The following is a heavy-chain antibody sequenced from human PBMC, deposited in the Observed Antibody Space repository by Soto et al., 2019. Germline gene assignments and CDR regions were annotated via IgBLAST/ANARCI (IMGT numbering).Heavy chain of an antibody. V-gene: IGHV3-33*01. Sequence: QVQLVESGGGVVQPGRSLRLSCAASGFTFSSYGMHWVRQAPGKGLEWVAVIGYDGSNKYYADSVKGRFTISRDNSKNTLELQMISLRAEDTAVYYGERGQFVSVVYCYMDVWGPGTPVPGS. D-gene: IGHD2-15*01. CDR1: GFTFSSYG. J-gene: IGHJ6*03. CDR2: IGYDGSNK. CDR3: ERGQFVSVVYCYMDV.